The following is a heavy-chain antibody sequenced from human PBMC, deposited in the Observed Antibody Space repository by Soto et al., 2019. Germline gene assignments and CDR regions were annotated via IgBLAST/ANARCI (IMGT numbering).Heavy chain of an antibody. CDR1: GFTFSSYA. CDR3: ARGPSSLTRFDY. CDR2: ISYDGSNK. Sequence: QVQLVESGGGVFQTGRSLRLSCAASGFTFSSYAMHWVRQAPGKGLEWVAVISYDGSNKYYADSVKGRFTISRDNSKNTLYLQMNSLRAEDTAVYYCARGPSSLTRFDYWGQGTLVTVSS. J-gene: IGHJ4*02. D-gene: IGHD2-2*01. V-gene: IGHV3-30-3*01.